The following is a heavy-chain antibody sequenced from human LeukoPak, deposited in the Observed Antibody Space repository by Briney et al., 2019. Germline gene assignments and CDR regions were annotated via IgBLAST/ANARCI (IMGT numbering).Heavy chain of an antibody. V-gene: IGHV1-18*01. CDR2: ISAYNGNT. Sequence: ASVKVSCKASGYTFTSYGISWVRQAPGQGLEWMGWISAYNGNTNNAQKLQGRVTMTTDTSTSTAYMELRSLRSDDTAVYYCARDLQYYDFWSGYSPDYYMDVWGKGTTVTVSS. CDR3: ARDLQYYDFWSGYSPDYYMDV. J-gene: IGHJ6*03. D-gene: IGHD3-3*01. CDR1: GYTFTSYG.